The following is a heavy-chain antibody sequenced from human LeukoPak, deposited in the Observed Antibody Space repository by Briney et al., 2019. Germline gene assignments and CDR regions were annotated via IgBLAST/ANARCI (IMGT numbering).Heavy chain of an antibody. CDR1: GGTFSSYA. D-gene: IGHD6-19*01. CDR3: AGVPTASRRSSGWSPGSGYYYGMDV. CDR2: IIPIFGTA. Sequence: GASVKVSCKASGGTFSSYAISWVRQAPGQGLEWMGGIIPIFGTANYAQKFQGRVTITADESTSTAYMELSSLRSEDTAVYYCAGVPTASRRSSGWSPGSGYYYGMDVWGQGTTVTVSS. V-gene: IGHV1-69*13. J-gene: IGHJ6*02.